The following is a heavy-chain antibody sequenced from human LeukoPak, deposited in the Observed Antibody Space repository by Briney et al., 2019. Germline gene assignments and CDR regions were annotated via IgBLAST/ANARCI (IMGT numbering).Heavy chain of an antibody. Sequence: GGSLRLSCAASGFTFSAYPMEWVRQAPGKGLEWVSSISTNGGRRYYADSVRGRFTISRDNRKDTLYLQMSSLTAEDTAVYYCANIAVSRSWFFDFWGQGTLVSVSS. CDR1: GFTFSAYP. V-gene: IGHV3-23*01. CDR3: ANIAVSRSWFFDF. D-gene: IGHD2-15*01. CDR2: ISTNGGRR. J-gene: IGHJ4*02.